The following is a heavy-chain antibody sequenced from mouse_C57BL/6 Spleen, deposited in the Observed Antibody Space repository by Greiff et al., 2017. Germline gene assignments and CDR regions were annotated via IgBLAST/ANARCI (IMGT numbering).Heavy chain of an antibody. Sequence: EVKLVESGGGLVKPGGSLKLSCAASGFTFSDYGMHWVRQAPEKGLEWVAYISSGSSTIYYADTVQGRFTISRDNAKHTLFLQMTSLRSEDTAMYYRARSHYYGSSYYCDYWGQGTTLTVSS. D-gene: IGHD1-1*01. CDR3: ARSHYYGSSYYCDY. V-gene: IGHV5-17*01. CDR2: ISSGSSTI. J-gene: IGHJ2*01. CDR1: GFTFSDYG.